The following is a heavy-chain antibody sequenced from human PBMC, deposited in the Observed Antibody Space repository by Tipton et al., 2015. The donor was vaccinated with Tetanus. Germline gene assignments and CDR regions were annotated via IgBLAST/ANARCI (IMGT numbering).Heavy chain of an antibody. CDR3: ARYKTSLVTPGKYFDS. J-gene: IGHJ4*02. CDR2: IYYRGST. V-gene: IGHV4-34*01. CDR1: GGSFSAYY. Sequence: TLSLTCAVYGGSFSAYYWGWIRQPPGKGLEWIGNIYYRGSTYYSPSLRSRVVMSIDTSKNQFSLSLRSVTAADTAAYFCARYKTSLVTPGKYFDSWGQGALVTVSS. D-gene: IGHD4-23*01.